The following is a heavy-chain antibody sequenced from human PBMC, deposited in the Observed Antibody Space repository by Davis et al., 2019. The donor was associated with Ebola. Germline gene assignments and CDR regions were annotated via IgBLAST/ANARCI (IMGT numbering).Heavy chain of an antibody. J-gene: IGHJ4*02. CDR1: GGSISSYY. Sequence: PSETLSLTCTVSGGSISSYYWSWIRQPPGKGLEWIGEIYHSGSTNYNPSLKSRVTISVDKSKNQFSLKLSSVTAADTAVYYCARDDGITMVRGVVNWGQGTLVTVSS. V-gene: IGHV4-59*12. CDR2: IYHSGST. D-gene: IGHD3-10*01. CDR3: ARDDGITMVRGVVN.